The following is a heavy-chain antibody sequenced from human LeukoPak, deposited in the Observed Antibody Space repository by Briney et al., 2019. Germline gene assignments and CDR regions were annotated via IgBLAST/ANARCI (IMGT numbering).Heavy chain of an antibody. CDR1: GFPFSDYV. Sequence: GGSLRLSCAASGFPFSDYVMHWVRQAPGKGLEWVAVIRYDGNNKYYADSVKGRFTISRDNSKNMLYLQMNSLGTEDTAVYYRAKDRWGAVASFDYWGQGTLVTVSS. V-gene: IGHV3-30*02. D-gene: IGHD6-19*01. CDR2: IRYDGNNK. CDR3: AKDRWGAVASFDY. J-gene: IGHJ4*02.